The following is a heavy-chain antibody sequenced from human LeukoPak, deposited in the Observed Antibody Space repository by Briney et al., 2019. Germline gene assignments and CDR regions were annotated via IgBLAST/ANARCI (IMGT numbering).Heavy chain of an antibody. D-gene: IGHD2-8*01. CDR2: TNLHGTAV. CDR3: ARRDRNKGVDY. CDR1: GLSFSNYW. Sequence: GGSLRLSCAVSGLSFSNYWMHWVRQAPGKGLVWVARTNLHGTAVDYADPVKGRFTISRDNSKNTLYLQMNSLRAEDTAVYYCARRDRNKGVDYWGQGTLVTVSS. J-gene: IGHJ4*02. V-gene: IGHV3-74*01.